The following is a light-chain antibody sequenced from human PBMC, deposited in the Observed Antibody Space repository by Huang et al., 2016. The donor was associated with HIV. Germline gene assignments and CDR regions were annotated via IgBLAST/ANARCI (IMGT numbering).Light chain of an antibody. Sequence: VTMSQSPATLAASPGERVTLSCGASQSVNTNLAWYQQTPGQPARLLVSAASTRATGGPARFAGSGCGTEVTLTIDSLQSDDFAVYYCQQYNKWPPEYTCGQGTRLEIK. CDR2: AAS. CDR3: QQYNKWPPEYT. CDR1: QSVNTN. V-gene: IGKV3-15*01. J-gene: IGKJ2*01.